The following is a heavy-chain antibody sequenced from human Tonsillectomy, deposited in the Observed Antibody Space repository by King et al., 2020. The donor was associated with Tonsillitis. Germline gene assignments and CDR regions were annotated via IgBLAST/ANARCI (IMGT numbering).Heavy chain of an antibody. CDR3: TSLRYCDSNRCYDH. V-gene: IGHV3-73*02. J-gene: IGHJ1*01. CDR2: IRTKLNNYAT. CDR1: GFTFSHSA. D-gene: IGHD2-2*01. Sequence: VQLVESGGGLIQPGGSLKLSCAASGFTFSHSAMHWVRQASGKGLEYIGRIRTKLNNYATSYTASVKGRFTISRDDSKNTAYLQMNSLKTEDTAVYYCTSLRYCDSNRCYDHWGQGTLVTVSS.